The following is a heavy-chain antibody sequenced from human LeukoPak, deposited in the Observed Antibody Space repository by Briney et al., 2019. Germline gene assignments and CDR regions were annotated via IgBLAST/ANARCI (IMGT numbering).Heavy chain of an antibody. Sequence: GGSLRLSCAAPGFTFSSYWMHWVRQAPGKGLVWVSRINGDGSSTRYADSVKGRFTISRDNAKNTLYLQMNSLTAEDTAVYYCARGGDYFDYWGQGTLVTVSS. D-gene: IGHD1-26*01. V-gene: IGHV3-74*01. J-gene: IGHJ4*02. CDR2: INGDGSST. CDR3: ARGGDYFDY. CDR1: GFTFSSYW.